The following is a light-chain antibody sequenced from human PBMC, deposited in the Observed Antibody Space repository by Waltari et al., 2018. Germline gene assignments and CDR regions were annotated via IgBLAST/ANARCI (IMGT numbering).Light chain of an antibody. V-gene: IGLV2-11*01. J-gene: IGLJ1*01. Sequence: QSALTQPRSVSGSPGHSVTISCTGTSTAVGGYTSVSWYQQHPGKAPKLMIYDVSKRPSGVPDRFSGSKSGNTASLTISGLQAEDEADYYCCSYAGSYTLYVFGTGTKVTVL. CDR2: DVS. CDR1: STAVGGYTS. CDR3: CSYAGSYTLYV.